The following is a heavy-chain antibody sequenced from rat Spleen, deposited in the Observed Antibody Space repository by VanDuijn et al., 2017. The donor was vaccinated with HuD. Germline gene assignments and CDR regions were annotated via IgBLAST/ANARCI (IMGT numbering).Heavy chain of an antibody. Sequence: QVQLKESGPGLVQPSQTLSLTCTVSGFSLTSYHVSWVRQPPGKGLEWMGVLWTGGSTAYNSLLKSRLSITRDISKSQVFLKMNSLQTEDTAMYFCARIPYYYSGRDYWGQGVMVTVSS. CDR1: GFSLTSYH. CDR2: LWTGGST. J-gene: IGHJ2*01. CDR3: ARIPYYYSGRDY. V-gene: IGHV2-43*01. D-gene: IGHD1-1*01.